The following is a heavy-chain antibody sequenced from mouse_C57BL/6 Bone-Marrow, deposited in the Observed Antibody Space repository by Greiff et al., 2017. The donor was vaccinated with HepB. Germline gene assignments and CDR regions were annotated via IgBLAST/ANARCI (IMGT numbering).Heavy chain of an antibody. CDR2: SRNKANDYTT. CDR1: GFTFSDFY. D-gene: IGHD1-1*01. V-gene: IGHV7-1*01. CDR3: ARDGFHYYGSSYWYFDV. Sequence: EVNLVESGGGLVQSGRSLRLSCATSGFTFSDFYMEWVRQAPGKGLEWIAASRNKANDYTTEYSASVKGRFIVSRDTSQSILYLQMNALRAEDTAIYYCARDGFHYYGSSYWYFDVWGTGTTVTVSS. J-gene: IGHJ1*03.